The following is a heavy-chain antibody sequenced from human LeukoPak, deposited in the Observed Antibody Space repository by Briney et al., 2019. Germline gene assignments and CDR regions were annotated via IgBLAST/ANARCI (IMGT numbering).Heavy chain of an antibody. J-gene: IGHJ6*02. D-gene: IGHD2-2*01. Sequence: GGSLRLSCAASGFTFSGYPIHWVRQAPGKGLEWVAVISYDGSNKYYADSVKGRFTISRDNSKNTLYLQRNSLRAEDTAVYYCARDEGYCSRTSCYGPSKGMDVWGQGTAVIVSS. CDR1: GFTFSGYP. CDR3: ARDEGYCSRTSCYGPSKGMDV. CDR2: ISYDGSNK. V-gene: IGHV3-30-3*01.